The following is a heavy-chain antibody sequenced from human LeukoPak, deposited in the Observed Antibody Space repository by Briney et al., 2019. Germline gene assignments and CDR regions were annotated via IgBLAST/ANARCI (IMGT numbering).Heavy chain of an antibody. CDR2: IRYDGSNK. V-gene: IGHV3-30*02. D-gene: IGHD5-18*01. J-gene: IGHJ4*02. Sequence: GGSLRLSCAASGVTFSSYGMHWVRQAPGKGLEWVAFIRYDGSNKYYADSVKGRFTISRDNSKNTLYLQMNSLRAEDAAVYYCAKPDAVDTAMVSWGQGTLVTVSS. CDR1: GVTFSSYG. CDR3: AKPDAVDTAMVS.